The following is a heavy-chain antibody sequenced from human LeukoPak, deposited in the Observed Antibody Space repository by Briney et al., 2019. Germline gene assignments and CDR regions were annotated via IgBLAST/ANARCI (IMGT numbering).Heavy chain of an antibody. CDR2: INPRGGTT. CDR1: GYTFTSYD. CDR3: ARDRTHYYDSSGYYSRWEY. V-gene: IGHV1-46*01. Sequence: ASVKVSCKASGYTFTSYDINWVRQAPGQGLEWMGLINPRGGTTRYAQKFQGRVTMTRDTSTSTVYMELSSLRSEDTAMYYCARDRTHYYDSSGYYSRWEYWGQGTLVTASS. J-gene: IGHJ4*02. D-gene: IGHD3-22*01.